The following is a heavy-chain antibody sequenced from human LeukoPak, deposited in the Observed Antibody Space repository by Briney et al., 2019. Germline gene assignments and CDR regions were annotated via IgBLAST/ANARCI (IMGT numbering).Heavy chain of an antibody. Sequence: PSETLSLTCTVSGGSISSYYWSWIRQPPGKRLEWIGYIYYSGSTNYNPSLESRVSISVDTSKNQFSLNLSSVTAADTAVYYCARFAAVGCDYWGQGNLVTVS. CDR1: GGSISSYY. V-gene: IGHV4-59*12. CDR3: ARFAAVGCDY. J-gene: IGHJ4*02. D-gene: IGHD6-13*01. CDR2: IYYSGST.